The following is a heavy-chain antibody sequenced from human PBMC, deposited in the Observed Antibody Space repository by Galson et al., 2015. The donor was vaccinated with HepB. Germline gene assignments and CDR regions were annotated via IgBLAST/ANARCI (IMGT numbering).Heavy chain of an antibody. CDR1: GFTFSGYA. Sequence: SLRLSCAASGFTFSGYAMSWVRQAPGKGLDWVSGISASGGSTYYADSVKGRFTISRDNSKSILYLQMNSLRAEDTAVYYRAKDGGDCSGGNCYYFDYWGQGTLVTVSS. CDR2: ISASGGST. CDR3: AKDGGDCSGGNCYYFDY. J-gene: IGHJ4*02. V-gene: IGHV3-23*01. D-gene: IGHD2-15*01.